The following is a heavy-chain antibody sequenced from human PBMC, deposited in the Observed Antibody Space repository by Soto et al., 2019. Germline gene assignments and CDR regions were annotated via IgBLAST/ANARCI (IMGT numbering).Heavy chain of an antibody. D-gene: IGHD5-18*01. V-gene: IGHV3-33*01. CDR2: IWYDGSNK. CDR3: ARTRERWLQLYGMDV. J-gene: IGHJ6*02. Sequence: GGSLRLSCAASGFTFSSYGMHWVRQAPGKGLEWVAVIWYDGSNKYYADSVKGRFTISRDNSKNTLYLQMNSLRAEDTAVYYCARTRERWLQLYGMDVWGQGTTVTVSS. CDR1: GFTFSSYG.